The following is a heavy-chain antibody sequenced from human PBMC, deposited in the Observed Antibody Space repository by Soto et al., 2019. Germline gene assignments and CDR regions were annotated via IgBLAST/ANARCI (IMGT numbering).Heavy chain of an antibody. D-gene: IGHD6-13*01. Sequence: GASVKVSCKASGGTFSSYAIVWVRQAPGQGLEWMGGIIPIFGAANYAQKFQGRVTVTADESTRTAYMDLSSLRSEDTAVYYCARILGHSTTWYLNALDVWGQGTTVTVSS. CDR1: GGTFSSYA. CDR2: IIPIFGAA. CDR3: ARILGHSTTWYLNALDV. J-gene: IGHJ6*02. V-gene: IGHV1-69*13.